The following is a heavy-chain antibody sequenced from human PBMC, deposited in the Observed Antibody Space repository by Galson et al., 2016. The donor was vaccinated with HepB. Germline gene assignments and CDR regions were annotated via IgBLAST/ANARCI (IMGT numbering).Heavy chain of an antibody. D-gene: IGHD4-23*01. CDR3: ASLLFRHDYGGDYFWYFDL. Sequence: SETLSLTCTVSGDSISNSDYYWGWVRQPPGKGLEWIASIFYTGSRYYSPSLKTRITISIDTSKNQFSLKLSSVTAADTAIYYCASLLFRHDYGGDYFWYFDLWGRGTLVTVSS. CDR1: GDSISNSDYY. V-gene: IGHV4-39*01. CDR2: IFYTGSR. J-gene: IGHJ2*01.